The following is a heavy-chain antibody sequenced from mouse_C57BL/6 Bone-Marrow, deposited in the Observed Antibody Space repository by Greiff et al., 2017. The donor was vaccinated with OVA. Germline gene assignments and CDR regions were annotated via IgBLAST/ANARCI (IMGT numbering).Heavy chain of an antibody. CDR3: AINRYGSRYFDV. J-gene: IGHJ1*03. D-gene: IGHD1-1*01. Sequence: QVQLQQPGAEPVKPGASVKVSCKASGYTFTSYWMHWVKQRPGQGLEWIGRIHPSDSDTNYNQKFKGKATLTVAKSSSTAYLQLSILTSEDSAVYYCAINRYGSRYFDVWGTGTTVTVSS. CDR1: GYTFTSYW. V-gene: IGHV1-74*01. CDR2: IHPSDSDT.